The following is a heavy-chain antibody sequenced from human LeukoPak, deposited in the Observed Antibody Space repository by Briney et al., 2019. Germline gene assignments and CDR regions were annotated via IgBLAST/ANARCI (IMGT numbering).Heavy chain of an antibody. V-gene: IGHV3-30*01. Sequence: PGRSLRLSCAASGFSLSTYGMHWVRQAPGKGLEWVAVILYDGSNEYYADSVKGRFTISRDTSRNTLYLQMNSLRADDTALYYCARQHQQGWYLDHWGQGTLVTVSS. CDR2: ILYDGSNE. D-gene: IGHD2-15*01. J-gene: IGHJ4*02. CDR3: ARQHQQGWYLDH. CDR1: GFSLSTYG.